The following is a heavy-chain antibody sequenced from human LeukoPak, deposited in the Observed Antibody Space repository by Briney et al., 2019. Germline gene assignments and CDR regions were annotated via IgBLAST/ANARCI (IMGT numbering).Heavy chain of an antibody. Sequence: SETLSLTCTVSGGSIRSYYWSWIRQPPGKGLEWIGYIYYSGSTNYNPSLKRRVTISVDRSKNQFSLKLSSVTAADTAVYYCARQGAGVPFDYWGRGTLVTVSS. V-gene: IGHV4-59*08. CDR2: IYYSGST. CDR1: GGSIRSYY. D-gene: IGHD3-10*01. J-gene: IGHJ4*02. CDR3: ARQGAGVPFDY.